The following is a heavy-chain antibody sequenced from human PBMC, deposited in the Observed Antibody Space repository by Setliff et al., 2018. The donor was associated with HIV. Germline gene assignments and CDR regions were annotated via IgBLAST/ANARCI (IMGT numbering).Heavy chain of an antibody. CDR3: ARSPGVDTNMAFDY. CDR1: GGSISSSSYY. J-gene: IGHJ4*02. D-gene: IGHD5-18*01. Sequence: SETLSLTCTVSGGSISSSSYYWGWIRQPPGKGLEWIGSIYYSGSTYYNPSLKSRVTISVDTSRNQFSLKLSSVTAADTAVYYCARSPGVDTNMAFDYWGQGMLVTVSS. CDR2: IYYSGST. V-gene: IGHV4-39*07.